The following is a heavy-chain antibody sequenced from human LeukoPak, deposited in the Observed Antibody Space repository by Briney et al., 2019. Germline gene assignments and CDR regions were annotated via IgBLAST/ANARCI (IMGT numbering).Heavy chain of an antibody. CDR1: GFTFSSYA. CDR2: VGGTNGII. D-gene: IGHD2-15*01. J-gene: IGHJ4*02. CDR3: ARRGPHCSGGGCSTDY. Sequence: PGGSLRLSCAASGFTFSSYAISWVRQAPGKGLEWVSIVGGTNGIIRYADSVKGRFTISRDNSRNTAYLQMNSLRVEDTAVYYCARRGPHCSGGGCSTDYWGQGTLVTVS. V-gene: IGHV3-23*01.